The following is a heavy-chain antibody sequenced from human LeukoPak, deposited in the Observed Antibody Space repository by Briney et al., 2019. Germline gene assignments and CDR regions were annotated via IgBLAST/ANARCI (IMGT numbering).Heavy chain of an antibody. V-gene: IGHV3-49*04. D-gene: IGHD3-3*01. CDR3: TSGELSITIFGVVISDFDY. CDR1: GFTFGDYA. J-gene: IGHJ4*02. Sequence: GGFLRRSCTASGFTFGDYAMSWVRQAPGKGLEWVGFIRSKAYGGTTEYAASVKGRFTISRDDSRSIAYLQMNSLKTEDTAVYYCTSGELSITIFGVVISDFDYWGQGTLVTVSS. CDR2: IRSKAYGGTT.